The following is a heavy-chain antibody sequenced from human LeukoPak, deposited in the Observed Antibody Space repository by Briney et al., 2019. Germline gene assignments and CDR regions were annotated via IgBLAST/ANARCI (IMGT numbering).Heavy chain of an antibody. CDR1: GGSISSYY. CDR2: IYYSEST. D-gene: IGHD5-18*01. CDR3: ARVRELWSVTYFDY. Sequence: SETLSLTCTVSGGSISSYYWSWIRQPPGKGLEWIGYIYYSESTNYNPSLKSRVTISVDTSKNQFSLKLSSVTAADTAVYYCARVRELWSVTYFDYWGQGTLVTVSS. J-gene: IGHJ4*02. V-gene: IGHV4-59*01.